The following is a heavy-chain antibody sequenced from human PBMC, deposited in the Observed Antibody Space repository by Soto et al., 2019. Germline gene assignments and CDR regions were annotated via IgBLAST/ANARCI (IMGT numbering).Heavy chain of an antibody. CDR3: ARMNVDSYQSYYAIDV. V-gene: IGHV2-26*01. CDR1: GFSLTTGKMG. J-gene: IGHJ6*02. Sequence: SGPTLVNPTETLTLTCTVSGFSLTTGKMGVSWIRQPPGKALEWLAHIFSDNERSYSTSLQGRLTISKDTSGSQVVLSMTNVDPVDTATYYCARMNVDSYQSYYAIDVWGQGTTVTVSS. D-gene: IGHD4-17*01. CDR2: IFSDNER.